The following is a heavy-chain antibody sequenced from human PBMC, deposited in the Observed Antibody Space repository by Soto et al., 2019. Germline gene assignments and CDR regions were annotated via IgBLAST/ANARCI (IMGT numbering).Heavy chain of an antibody. CDR2: IGTAGDT. CDR3: ARGYFWSGYFRFDP. V-gene: IGHV3-13*01. Sequence: EVQLVESGGGLVQPGGSLRLSCAASGFTFSSYVMHWVRQATGKGLEWVSAIGTAGDTYYPGSVKGRFTISRENAKNSLYLQMNSLRAGDTAVYYCARGYFWSGYFRFDPWGQGTLVTVSS. D-gene: IGHD3-3*01. CDR1: GFTFSSYV. J-gene: IGHJ5*02.